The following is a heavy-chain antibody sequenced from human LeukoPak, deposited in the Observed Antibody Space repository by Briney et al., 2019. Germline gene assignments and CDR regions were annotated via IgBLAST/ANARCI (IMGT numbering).Heavy chain of an antibody. D-gene: IGHD6-6*01. CDR2: MNPNSGNT. CDR1: GYTFTSYD. CDR3: ARAYSSSAHYYYYMDV. Sequence: ASVKVSCKASGYTFTSYDINWVRQATGQGLEWMGWMNPNSGNTGYAQKFQGRVTITRNTSISTAYMELSSLRSEDTAVYYCARAYSSSAHYYYYMDVWGKGTTVTVSS. J-gene: IGHJ6*03. V-gene: IGHV1-8*03.